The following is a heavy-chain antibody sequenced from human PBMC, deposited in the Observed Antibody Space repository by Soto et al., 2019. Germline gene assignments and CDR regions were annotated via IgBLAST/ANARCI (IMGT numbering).Heavy chain of an antibody. Sequence: LSLTCTVSNGSVSSGTYSWSWVRQPPGKGLEWIGYIYYSGTTYYTPSLKSRLTMSMDRANDHFSLNLTSVTAADTAVYFCARGHYYCGMDVWGQGITVTVSS. CDR3: ARGHYYCGMDV. CDR2: IYYSGTT. CDR1: NGSVSSGTYS. J-gene: IGHJ6*02. V-gene: IGHV4-30-2*01.